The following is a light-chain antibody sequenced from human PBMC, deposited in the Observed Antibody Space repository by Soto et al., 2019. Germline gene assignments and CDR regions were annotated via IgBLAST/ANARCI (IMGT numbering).Light chain of an antibody. Sequence: QSVLTQPPSVSGAPGQRVTISCTGSSSNIGAGYDVHWYHQLPGPAPKLLIYGNSNRPSGVPDRFSGSKSGTSASLAITGLQAEDEADYYCQSYDSSLSGYVFGTGTKLTVL. V-gene: IGLV1-40*01. CDR3: QSYDSSLSGYV. CDR1: SSNIGAGYD. CDR2: GNS. J-gene: IGLJ1*01.